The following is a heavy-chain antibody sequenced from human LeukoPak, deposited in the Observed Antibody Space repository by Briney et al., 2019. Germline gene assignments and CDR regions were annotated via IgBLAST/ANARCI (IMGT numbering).Heavy chain of an antibody. CDR2: ITSSSSYI. D-gene: IGHD3-10*01. J-gene: IGHJ4*02. Sequence: AGGSLRLSCAASGFSFSSYNMNWVRQAPGKGPEWVSSITSSSSYIYYADSVKGRFTISRDNAKNSLYLQMNSLRAEDTALYYCAKDMGGGWFGELDYWGQGTLVTVSS. V-gene: IGHV3-21*04. CDR1: GFSFSSYN. CDR3: AKDMGGGWFGELDY.